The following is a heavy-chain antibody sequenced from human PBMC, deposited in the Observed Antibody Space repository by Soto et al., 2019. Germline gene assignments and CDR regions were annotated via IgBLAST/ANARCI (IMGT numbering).Heavy chain of an antibody. J-gene: IGHJ6*02. CDR2: IGVGSGNR. Sequence: GASVKVSCKASGFTFTSSAVQWVRQARGQRLEWIGWIGVGSGNRHYAQKFQERVTITRDMSTNTAYMELSSLRSEDTAVYYCARDTGYNWNDEGMDVWGQGTTVTVSS. CDR1: GFTFTSSA. D-gene: IGHD1-1*01. V-gene: IGHV1-58*01. CDR3: ARDTGYNWNDEGMDV.